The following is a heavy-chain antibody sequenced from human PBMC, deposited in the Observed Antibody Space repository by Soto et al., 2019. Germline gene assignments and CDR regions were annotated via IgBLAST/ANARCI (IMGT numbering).Heavy chain of an antibody. J-gene: IGHJ4*02. CDR2: INDDGSTT. CDR1: GFTFRTSW. CDR3: ARGNYGPDY. Sequence: EVQLVESGGGLVQPGGSLRLSCAASGFTFRTSWMYWVRQPPGKGLVWVSRINDDGSTTTDADSVKGRFTISRDNAKNTLFMQMDSLRAEDMGVYYCARGNYGPDYWGQGTLVTVSS. D-gene: IGHD3-10*01. V-gene: IGHV3-74*03.